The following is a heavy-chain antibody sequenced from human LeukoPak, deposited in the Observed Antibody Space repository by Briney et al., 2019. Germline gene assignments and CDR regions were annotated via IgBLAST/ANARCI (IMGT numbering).Heavy chain of an antibody. CDR2: LYGGGKK. J-gene: IGHJ4*02. V-gene: IGHV3-66*04. CDR3: ARQRGTTVTTYQVN. Sequence: GGSLRLSCAASGFTVSSDFMIWVRQAPGRGLEWGVILYGGGKKYYGGSVKDRFTISSDNSKNTLYLQMNSLRAEDAAVYYCARQRGTTVTTYQVNWGKGTLVTVSS. CDR1: GFTVSSDF. D-gene: IGHD4-17*01.